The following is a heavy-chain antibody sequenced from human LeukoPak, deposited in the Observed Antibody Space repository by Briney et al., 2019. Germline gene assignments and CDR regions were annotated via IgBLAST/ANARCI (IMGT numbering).Heavy chain of an antibody. V-gene: IGHV3-48*01. Sequence: GGSLRLSCAASEFTFSSYSMTWVRQAPGKGLEWVSYISSTSSTIYYADSVKGRFTISRDNAKKSLYLQMNSLRAEDTAVYYCARGYYFDSSGFHHYYFDYWGQGTLVTVSS. CDR2: ISSTSSTI. D-gene: IGHD3-22*01. CDR1: EFTFSSYS. J-gene: IGHJ4*02. CDR3: ARGYYFDSSGFHHYYFDY.